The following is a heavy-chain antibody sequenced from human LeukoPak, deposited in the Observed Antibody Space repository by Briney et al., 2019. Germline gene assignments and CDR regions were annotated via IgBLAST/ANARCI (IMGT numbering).Heavy chain of an antibody. CDR2: ISSSSGSIT. D-gene: IGHD3-22*01. CDR3: ARSLGSSGYQDY. Sequence: PGGSLRLSCADSGFTFSSYSMNWVRQAPGKGLEWVSYISSSSGSITYYADSVKGRFTISRDNDKNSLYLQMNSLRAEDTAVYYCARSLGSSGYQDYWGQGTLVTVSS. V-gene: IGHV3-48*01. CDR1: GFTFSSYS. J-gene: IGHJ4*02.